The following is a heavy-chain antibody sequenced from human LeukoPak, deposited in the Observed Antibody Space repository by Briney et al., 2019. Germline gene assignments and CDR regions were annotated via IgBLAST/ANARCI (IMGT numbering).Heavy chain of an antibody. CDR2: IYTSGST. CDR1: GGSISSYY. Sequence: PSETLSLTCTVSGGSISSYYWSWIRQPAGKGLEWIGRIYTSGSTNYNPSLKSRVTMSVDTSKNQFSLKLSSVTAADTAVYYCARDREIAVAGYYYYGMDVWGQGTTVTVSS. CDR3: ARDREIAVAGYYYYGMDV. V-gene: IGHV4-4*07. J-gene: IGHJ6*02. D-gene: IGHD6-19*01.